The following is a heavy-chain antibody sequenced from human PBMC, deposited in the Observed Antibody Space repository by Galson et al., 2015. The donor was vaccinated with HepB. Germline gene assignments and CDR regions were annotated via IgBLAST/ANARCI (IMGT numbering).Heavy chain of an antibody. CDR3: AREDDYSDYAYDY. D-gene: IGHD4-11*01. Sequence: SLRLSCAGSRFTFSGYWMHWVRQPPGRGLEWVSAISGSGGFTKYADSVKGRFTISRDNSKDTLYLQMNSLRAEDTAVYYCAREDDYSDYAYDYWGQGTLVTVSP. V-gene: IGHV3-23*01. J-gene: IGHJ4*02. CDR1: RFTFSGYW. CDR2: ISGSGGFT.